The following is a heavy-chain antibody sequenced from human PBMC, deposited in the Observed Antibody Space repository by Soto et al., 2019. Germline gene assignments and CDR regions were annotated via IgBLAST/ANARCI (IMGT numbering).Heavy chain of an antibody. CDR3: ARGESVGIKGWPPGFRSFDH. CDR2: LSYDGKNE. D-gene: IGHD7-27*01. CDR1: GFILSNYA. Sequence: QVQLVESGGGVVQPGRSLRLSCVASGFILSNYAMHWVRQSPGKGLEWVAVLSYDGKNEYDADSVTGRFTISRDNSKNTVYLQMNSLRVEDTAVYDCARGESVGIKGWPPGFRSFDHWGQGTLVTVSS. V-gene: IGHV3-30*04. J-gene: IGHJ4*02.